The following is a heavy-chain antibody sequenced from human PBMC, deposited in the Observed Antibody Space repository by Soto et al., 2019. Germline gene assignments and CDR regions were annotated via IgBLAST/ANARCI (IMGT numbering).Heavy chain of an antibody. Sequence: GGSLRLSCAASGFTFSNAWMSWVRQAPGKGLEWVGRIKSKTDGGTTDYAAPVKGRFTISRDDSKNTRYLQMNGLKTEDTAVYYCTAFWSPHYGSAYYYYMDVWGKGTTVTVSS. CDR2: IKSKTDGGTT. CDR3: TAFWSPHYGSAYYYYMDV. CDR1: GFTFSNAW. D-gene: IGHD3-10*01. V-gene: IGHV3-15*01. J-gene: IGHJ6*03.